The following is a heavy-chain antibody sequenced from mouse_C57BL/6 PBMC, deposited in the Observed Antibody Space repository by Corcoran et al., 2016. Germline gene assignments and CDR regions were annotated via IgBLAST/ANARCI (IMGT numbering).Heavy chain of an antibody. J-gene: IGHJ3*01. Sequence: QVQLQQSGAELVKPGASVKTSCKASGYAFSSYWMNWVKQRPGKGLEWIGQIYPGDGASNYNGKFKGKATLTADKSSSTHYMQLSSLTSEDSAVYFCARGEGNYVAYCGQGILVTGSA. CDR3: ARGEGNYVAY. V-gene: IGHV1-80*01. CDR2: IYPGDGAS. D-gene: IGHD2-1*01. CDR1: GYAFSSYW.